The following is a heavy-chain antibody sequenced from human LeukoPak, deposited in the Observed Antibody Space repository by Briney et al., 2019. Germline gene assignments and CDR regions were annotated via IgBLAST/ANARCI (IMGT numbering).Heavy chain of an antibody. V-gene: IGHV3-72*01. CDR3: ARDTTYGSGSTIN. CDR2: TRNKANSYTT. J-gene: IGHJ4*02. CDR1: GFTFSDHY. Sequence: GGSLRLSCAASGFTFSDHYMDWVRQAPGKGLEWVGRTRNKANSYTTEYAASVKGRFTISRDDSKNSLYLQMNSLKTEDTAVYYCARDTTYGSGSTINWGQGTLVTVSS. D-gene: IGHD3-10*01.